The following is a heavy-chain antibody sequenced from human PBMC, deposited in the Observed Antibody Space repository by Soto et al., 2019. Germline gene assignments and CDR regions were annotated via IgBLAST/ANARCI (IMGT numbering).Heavy chain of an antibody. Sequence: GESLKISCAASGFIFSDFAMSWVRQAPGKGLEWVSLIRGNNDNTYYADYVKGRFIISRDNSKNTVYLQMNSLRVEDTAIYYCAKDWTHFDYWGQGTLVTASS. CDR1: GFIFSDFA. V-gene: IGHV3-23*01. CDR2: IRGNNDNT. CDR3: AKDWTHFDY. J-gene: IGHJ4*02. D-gene: IGHD3-3*01.